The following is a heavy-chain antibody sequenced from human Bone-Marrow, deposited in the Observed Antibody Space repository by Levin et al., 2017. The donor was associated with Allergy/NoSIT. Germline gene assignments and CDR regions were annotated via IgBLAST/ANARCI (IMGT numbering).Heavy chain of an antibody. V-gene: IGHV3-49*03. CDR2: IRTTAYGGTT. CDR1: GFTFYDFA. CDR3: TREEWELLGDFYHGMDV. D-gene: IGHD1-26*01. J-gene: IGHJ6*02. Sequence: GGSLRLSCKTSGFTFYDFALSWFRQAPGKGLEWVGLIRTTAYGGTTEYAASVKGRFIISRDDSKSIAYLQMNSLETEDTGVYYCTREEWELLGDFYHGMDVWGQGTTATLYS.